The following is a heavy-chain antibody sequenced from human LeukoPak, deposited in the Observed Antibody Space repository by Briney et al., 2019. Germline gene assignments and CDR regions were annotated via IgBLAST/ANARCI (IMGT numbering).Heavy chain of an antibody. D-gene: IGHD5-12*01. CDR1: GFTFSSYG. CDR2: IRYDGSNK. J-gene: IGHJ4*02. V-gene: IGHV3-30*02. Sequence: PGGSLRLSCAASGFTFSSYGMHWVRQAPGKGLEWVAFIRYDGSNKYYADSVKGRFTISRDNSKNTLYLQMNSLRAEDTAVYYCAKEADIVATTFDYWGQGTLVTVSS. CDR3: AKEADIVATTFDY.